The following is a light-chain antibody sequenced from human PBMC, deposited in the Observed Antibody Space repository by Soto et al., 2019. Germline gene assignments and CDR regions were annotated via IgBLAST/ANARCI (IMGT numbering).Light chain of an antibody. CDR3: QQRGNWPS. Sequence: EVVLTQSPATLSLSPGDRATLSCRASQSFRGLLAWYQQKPGQAPRLLIYDASNRATGIPARFSGSGSGTDFTLTISSLEPEDFAVYYCQQRGNWPSFGGGTKVDIK. CDR2: DAS. V-gene: IGKV3-11*01. CDR1: QSFRGL. J-gene: IGKJ4*01.